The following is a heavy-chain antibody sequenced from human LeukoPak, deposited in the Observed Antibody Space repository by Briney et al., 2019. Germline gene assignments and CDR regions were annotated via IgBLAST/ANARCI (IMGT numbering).Heavy chain of an antibody. J-gene: IGHJ4*02. D-gene: IGHD2-15*01. CDR3: AREQVVAATGGEYLDY. V-gene: IGHV4-59*01. Sequence: PSETLSLTCTVSGGSIRSYYWSWIRQPPGKGLEWIGYIYYSGSTNYNPSLKSRVTISVDTSKNQFSLKLSSVTAADTAVYYCAREQVVAATGGEYLDYWGQGTLVTVSS. CDR1: GGSIRSYY. CDR2: IYYSGST.